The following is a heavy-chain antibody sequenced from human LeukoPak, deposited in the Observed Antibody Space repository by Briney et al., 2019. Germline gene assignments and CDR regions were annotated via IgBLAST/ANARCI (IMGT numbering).Heavy chain of an antibody. Sequence: SETLSLTCTVSGGSISSYYWSWIRQPPGKGLEWIGYIYYSGSTNYNPSLKSRVTISVDTSKNQFSLKLSSVTAADTAVYYCARAEDYYDSSGYPLFDYWGQGTLVTVSS. CDR1: GGSISSYY. J-gene: IGHJ4*02. V-gene: IGHV4-59*01. CDR2: IYYSGST. D-gene: IGHD3-22*01. CDR3: ARAEDYYDSSGYPLFDY.